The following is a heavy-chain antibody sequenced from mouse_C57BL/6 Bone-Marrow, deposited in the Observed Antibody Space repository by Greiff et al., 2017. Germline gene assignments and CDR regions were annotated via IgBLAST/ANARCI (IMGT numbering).Heavy chain of an antibody. V-gene: IGHV5-12*01. Sequence: EVMLVESGGGLVQPGGSLKLSCAASGFTFSDYYMYWVRQTPEKRLEWVAYISNGGGSTYYPDTVKGRFTISRDNAKNTLYLQMSRLKSEDTAMYYCARPLNWDMGWYIDVWGTGTTVTVSS. CDR3: ARPLNWDMGWYIDV. D-gene: IGHD4-1*01. J-gene: IGHJ1*03. CDR1: GFTFSDYY. CDR2: ISNGGGST.